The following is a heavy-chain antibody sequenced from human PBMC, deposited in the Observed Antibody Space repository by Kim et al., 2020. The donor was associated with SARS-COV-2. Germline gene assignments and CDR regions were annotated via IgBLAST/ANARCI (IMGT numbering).Heavy chain of an antibody. CDR1: GFTFSDYT. CDR2: ISDTRTGNT. CDR3: AMWPGEHFDH. D-gene: IGHD3-10*01. V-gene: IGHV3-23*01. Sequence: GGSLRLSCEASGFTFSDYTLIWVRQAPGKGLEWISTISDTRTGNTHYADSVKGRFTISRDDSKNTVHLLMDNMRDDDTAPYYCAMWPGEHFDHWGRGAPV. J-gene: IGHJ4*03.